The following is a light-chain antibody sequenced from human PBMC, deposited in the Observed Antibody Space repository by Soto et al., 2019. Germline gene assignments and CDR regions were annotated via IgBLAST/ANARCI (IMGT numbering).Light chain of an antibody. V-gene: IGLV2-14*01. CDR3: SSYTTSNTRQIV. CDR2: DVT. Sequence: QSVLTQPASVSGSPGQSITISCTGTSSDVCGYNYVSWYQQFSGKAPKLLIYDVTNRPSGVSNRFSGSKSDNTASLTISGLQPEDEADYYCSSYTTSNTRQIVFGTGTKVTVL. CDR1: SSDVCGYNY. J-gene: IGLJ1*01.